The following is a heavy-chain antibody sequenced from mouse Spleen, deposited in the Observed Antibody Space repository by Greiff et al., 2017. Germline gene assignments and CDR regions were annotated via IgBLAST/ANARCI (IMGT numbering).Heavy chain of an antibody. CDR1: GFNIKDDY. Sequence: VQLQQSGAELVRPGASVKLSCTASGFNIKDDYMHWVNQRPEQGLEWIGWIDPENGDTEYASKFQGKATITVDTSSNTAYLQLSSLTSEDTAVYYCTTDYYQGFAYWGQGTLVTVSA. CDR3: TTDYYQGFAY. CDR2: IDPENGDT. D-gene: IGHD1-1*01. J-gene: IGHJ3*01. V-gene: IGHV14-4*01.